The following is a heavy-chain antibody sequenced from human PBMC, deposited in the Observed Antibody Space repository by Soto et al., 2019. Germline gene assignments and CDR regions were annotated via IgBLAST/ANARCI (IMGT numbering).Heavy chain of an antibody. CDR3: AKDSLVRGDYVWGSYRYGDYFDY. CDR2: ISGSGGST. D-gene: IGHD3-16*02. V-gene: IGHV3-23*01. CDR1: GFTFSSYA. J-gene: IGHJ4*02. Sequence: EVQLLESGGGLVQPGGSLRLSCAASGFTFSSYAMSWVRQAPGKGLEWVSAISGSGGSTYYADSVKGRFTISRDNSKNTLYLQMNSLRAEDTAVYYCAKDSLVRGDYVWGSYRYGDYFDYWGQGTLVTVSS.